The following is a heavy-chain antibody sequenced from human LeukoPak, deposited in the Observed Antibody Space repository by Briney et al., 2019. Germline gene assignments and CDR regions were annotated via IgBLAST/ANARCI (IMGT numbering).Heavy chain of an antibody. CDR3: AGDIPYSYGFSDY. D-gene: IGHD5-18*01. CDR1: GGSFSGYY. V-gene: IGHV4-34*01. J-gene: IGHJ4*02. Sequence: SETLSLTCAVYGGSFSGYYLSWIRQPPGKGLEWIGEINHSGSTNYNPSLKSRVTISVDTSKNQFSLKLSSVTAADTAVYYCAGDIPYSYGFSDYWGQGTLVTVSS. CDR2: INHSGST.